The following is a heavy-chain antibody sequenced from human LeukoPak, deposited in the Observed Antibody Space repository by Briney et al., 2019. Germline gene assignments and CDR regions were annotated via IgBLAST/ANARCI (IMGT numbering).Heavy chain of an antibody. CDR1: GFIFSNYW. CDR2: INSDGSST. V-gene: IGHV3-74*01. J-gene: IGHJ4*02. CDR3: ARGLSVSVTTPLGY. Sequence: GGSLRLSCAASGFIFSNYWMHWVRQAPGKGLVWVSRINSDGSSTTYADSVKGRFTISRDNAKNTLYLQMNSLRAEDTAVYYCARGLSVSVTTPLGYWGQGTLVTVSS. D-gene: IGHD4-17*01.